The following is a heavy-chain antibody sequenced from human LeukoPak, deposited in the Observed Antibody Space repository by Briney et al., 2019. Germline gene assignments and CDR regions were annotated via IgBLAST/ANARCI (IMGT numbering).Heavy chain of an antibody. D-gene: IGHD6-19*01. CDR2: IYHSGST. CDR3: ARKAVAGMVDY. V-gene: IGHV4-4*02. Sequence: PGGSLRLSCAASGFTFSSYTMNWVRQAPGKGLEWIGYIYHSGSTNYNPSLKSRVTISVDKSKNQFSLKLSSVTAADTAVYYCARKAVAGMVDYWGQGTLVTVSS. CDR1: GFTFSSYTM. J-gene: IGHJ4*02.